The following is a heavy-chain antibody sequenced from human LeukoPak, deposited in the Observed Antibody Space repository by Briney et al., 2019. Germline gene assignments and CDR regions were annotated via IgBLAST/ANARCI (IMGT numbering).Heavy chain of an antibody. J-gene: IGHJ4*02. CDR1: GFTFSSYG. Sequence: GGSLRLSCAASGFTFSSYGMHWVRQAPGKGLEWVAFIRYDGSNKYYADSVKGRFTISRDNSKNTLRLQMNSLRAEDTAVYYCAKVNIVVVPAAMHGFDYWGQGTLVTVSS. D-gene: IGHD2-2*01. CDR3: AKVNIVVVPAAMHGFDY. V-gene: IGHV3-30*02. CDR2: IRYDGSNK.